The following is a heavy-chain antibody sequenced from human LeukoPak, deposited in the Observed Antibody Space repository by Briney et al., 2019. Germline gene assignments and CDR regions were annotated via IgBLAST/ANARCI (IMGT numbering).Heavy chain of an antibody. J-gene: IGHJ3*02. D-gene: IGHD3-3*01. CDR3: ASKGGSFTISGVLYNDAFAI. CDR2: IKEDGSEK. CDR1: GFTFSSYW. V-gene: IGHV3-7*01. Sequence: GGSLRLSCAASGFTFSSYWMSWVRQAPGKGLEWVANIKEDGSEKNYVDSAKGRFTISRDNAKNSLYLQMNNLRAEDTAVYYCASKGGSFTISGVLYNDAFAIWGQGTMVTVSA.